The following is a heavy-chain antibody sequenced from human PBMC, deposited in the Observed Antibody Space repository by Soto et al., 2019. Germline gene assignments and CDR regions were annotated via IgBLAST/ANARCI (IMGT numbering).Heavy chain of an antibody. Sequence: GGSLRLSCAASGVTVSSNCMSWVRQAPGRGLEWVSVIYSGGGTYYTDSVEGRFTISRDNSKNTLYLQMNNLRVEDTAVYYCARLPAGSYSSDWYYFDYWGQGTLVTV. V-gene: IGHV3-53*01. D-gene: IGHD6-19*01. CDR2: IYSGGGT. CDR1: GVTVSSNC. CDR3: ARLPAGSYSSDWYYFDY. J-gene: IGHJ4*02.